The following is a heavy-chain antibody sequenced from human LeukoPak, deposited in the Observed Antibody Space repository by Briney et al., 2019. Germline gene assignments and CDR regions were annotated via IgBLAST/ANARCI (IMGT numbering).Heavy chain of an antibody. Sequence: GGSLRLSCAASGFTFSSYAMSWVRQAPGKGLEWVSAISGSGGSTYYADSVKGRFTISRDNSKNTLYLQMNSLRAEDTAVYYCAKAVLANIMSGPRQNGRIAAAFDYWGQGTLVTVSS. D-gene: IGHD6-13*01. CDR3: AKAVLANIMSGPRQNGRIAAAFDY. CDR1: GFTFSSYA. V-gene: IGHV3-23*01. J-gene: IGHJ4*02. CDR2: ISGSGGST.